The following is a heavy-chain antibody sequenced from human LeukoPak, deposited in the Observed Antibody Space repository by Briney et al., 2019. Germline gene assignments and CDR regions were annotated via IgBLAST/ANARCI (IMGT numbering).Heavy chain of an antibody. CDR2: IHHSGTT. CDR1: GYSISSGYH. CDR3: ARRLGVITRDAYDI. Sequence: PSETLSLTYAVSGYSISSGYHWGWIRQPPGKGLEWIGYIHHSGTTDYNPSLKSRVIILVDTTKNQFSLKVGSLTAADTAVYYCARRLGVITRDAYDIWGQGTMVIVSS. V-gene: IGHV4-38-2*01. D-gene: IGHD3-3*01. J-gene: IGHJ3*02.